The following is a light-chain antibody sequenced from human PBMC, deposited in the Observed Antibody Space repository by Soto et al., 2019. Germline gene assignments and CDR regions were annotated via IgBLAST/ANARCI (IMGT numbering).Light chain of an antibody. CDR2: DAS. V-gene: IGKV3-15*01. Sequence: IVLTQSPATLSVSPGERATLSCRASQSVSSDVAWFQQRPGQAPRLLIHDASTRATGIPARFSGSGSGTEFTLTISSLQSEDFAIYYCQQSNNWPLTFGGGTKVEVK. CDR1: QSVSSD. J-gene: IGKJ4*01. CDR3: QQSNNWPLT.